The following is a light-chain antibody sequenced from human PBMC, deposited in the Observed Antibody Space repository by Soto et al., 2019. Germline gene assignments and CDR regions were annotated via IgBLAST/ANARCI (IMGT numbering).Light chain of an antibody. CDR1: SSDVGRYDY. CDR2: DVS. V-gene: IGLV2-14*01. CDR3: SSHTTSNTVV. Sequence: QSALTQPASVSGSPGQSITISCTGTSSDVGRYDYVSWYQQHPGKAPQLMIYDVSNRPSGISDRFSGSKSGNTASLTISGLQAEDEADYYCSSHTTSNTVVFGGGTKVTVL. J-gene: IGLJ2*01.